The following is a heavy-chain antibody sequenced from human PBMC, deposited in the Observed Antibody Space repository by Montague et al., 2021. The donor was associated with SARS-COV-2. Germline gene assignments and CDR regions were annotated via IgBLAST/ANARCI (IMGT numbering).Heavy chain of an antibody. Sequence: SRRLSLSASGFTFSDYAMAWVRQAPGKGLEWVSILSTTGGSTYYADSVKGRFIISRDNSKNALYLQMNSLRAEDTARYYCAKDGSVASTGYFDSWGQGTLVTVSS. V-gene: IGHV3-23*01. CDR3: AKDGSVASTGYFDS. J-gene: IGHJ4*02. CDR2: LSTTGGST. CDR1: GFTFSDYA. D-gene: IGHD4-23*01.